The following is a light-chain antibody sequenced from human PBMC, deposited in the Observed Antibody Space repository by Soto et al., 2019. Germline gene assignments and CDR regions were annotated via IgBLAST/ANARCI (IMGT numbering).Light chain of an antibody. V-gene: IGKV3D-15*02. J-gene: IGKJ5*01. Sequence: EIAMTQSPDTLSVSPGDRATLSCRASQGVRSDLAWYQQKAGQSPRLLIYGASTRAAETPARFSGSGSETEFTLTISSLQSEDFAVYYCQHYGTSPRITFGQGTRLEIK. CDR2: GAS. CDR1: QGVRSD. CDR3: QHYGTSPRIT.